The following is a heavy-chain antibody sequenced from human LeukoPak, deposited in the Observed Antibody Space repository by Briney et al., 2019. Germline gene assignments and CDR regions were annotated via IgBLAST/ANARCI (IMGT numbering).Heavy chain of an antibody. J-gene: IGHJ4*02. D-gene: IGHD3-22*01. Sequence: SETLSLTCTVSGGSISSSSYYWGWIRQPPGKGLEWIGSIYYSGSTLYNPSLKSRVTISVDTSKNQFSLKLSSVTAADTAVYYCARHLDSSGYYYGTNDYWGQGTLVTVSS. CDR1: GGSISSSSYY. V-gene: IGHV4-39*01. CDR2: IYYSGST. CDR3: ARHLDSSGYYYGTNDY.